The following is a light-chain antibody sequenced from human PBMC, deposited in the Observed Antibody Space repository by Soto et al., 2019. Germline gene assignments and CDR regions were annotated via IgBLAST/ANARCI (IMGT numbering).Light chain of an antibody. V-gene: IGLV2-14*03. CDR1: SSDVGAYNY. J-gene: IGLJ1*01. CDR3: SSFTRSNSYV. Sequence: QSVLTQPASVSGSPGQSITISCTGTSSDVGAYNYVSWYQQHPGKVPKLMIYDVSDRPSGVSNRFSGSKSGNTASLTISGLXXXXXADYYCSSFTRSNSYVFGTGTKLTVL. CDR2: DVS.